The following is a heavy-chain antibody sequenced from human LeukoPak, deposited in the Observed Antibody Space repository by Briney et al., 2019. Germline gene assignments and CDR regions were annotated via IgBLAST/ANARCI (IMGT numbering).Heavy chain of an antibody. V-gene: IGHV1-18*01. D-gene: IGHD3-22*01. CDR2: ISAYNGNT. CDR1: GYTFTRYG. Sequence: GASVTVSCKASGYTFTRYGTSWVRQAPGQGLEWMGWISAYNGNTNYAQKLQDRVTMTTDTSTSTAYMELRSLRSDDTAVYYCARAEYYYDSSGYYYPHYFDYWGQGTLVTVSS. CDR3: ARAEYYYDSSGYYYPHYFDY. J-gene: IGHJ4*02.